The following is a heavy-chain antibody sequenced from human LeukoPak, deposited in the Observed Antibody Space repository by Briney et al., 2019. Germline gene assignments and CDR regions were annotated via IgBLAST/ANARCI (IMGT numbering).Heavy chain of an antibody. V-gene: IGHV3-7*01. CDR3: VRDRGYNYGPFDY. CDR1: GFTFSSYW. CDR2: IKQDGSEK. D-gene: IGHD5-18*01. Sequence: GGSLRLSCAASGFTFSSYWMSWVRQAPGKGLEWVANIKQDGSEKYYVDSVKGRFTISRDNAKNSLYLQMNSLRTEDTAVYYCVRDRGYNYGPFDYWGQGTLITVSS. J-gene: IGHJ4*02.